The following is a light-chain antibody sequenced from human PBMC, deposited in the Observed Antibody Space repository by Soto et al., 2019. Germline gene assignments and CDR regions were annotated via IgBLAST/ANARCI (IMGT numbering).Light chain of an antibody. CDR3: QQRSNWPPLP. J-gene: IGKJ4*01. CDR1: QSVSTY. V-gene: IGKV3-11*01. CDR2: DAS. Sequence: EIVLTQSPATLSLSPGERTTLSCRASQSVSTYLAWYQQKPGQAPRLLIYDASNRATGIPTRFSGSGSGTDFTLTISNLEPEDFAVYYCQQRSNWPPLPFGGGTKVEIK.